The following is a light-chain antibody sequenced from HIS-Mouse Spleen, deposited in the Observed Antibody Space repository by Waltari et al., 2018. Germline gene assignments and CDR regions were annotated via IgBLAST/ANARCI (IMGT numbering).Light chain of an antibody. CDR1: SSDVGSYTL. CDR2: EGS. Sequence: QSALTQPASVSGSPGQSITISCPGPSSDVGSYTLVPWYQQHPGKAPKLMIYEGSKRPSGVSNRFSGSKSGNTASLTISGLQAEDEADYYCCSYAGSSTWVFGGGTKLTVL. V-gene: IGLV2-23*01. J-gene: IGLJ3*02. CDR3: CSYAGSSTWV.